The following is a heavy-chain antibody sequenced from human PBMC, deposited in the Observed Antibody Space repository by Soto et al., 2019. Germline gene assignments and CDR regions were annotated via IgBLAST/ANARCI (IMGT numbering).Heavy chain of an antibody. CDR3: ARHEATSYPFYGMDV. J-gene: IGHJ6*02. Sequence: GESLKISCKSYGYSFTTYWIAWVRQMPGKGLEWMGSIHPGESDTRYSPSFQGQVTISADRSITTAYLQWSSLKASDTAMYYCARHEATSYPFYGMDVWGQGTTVTVSS. V-gene: IGHV5-51*01. CDR2: IHPGESDT. CDR1: GYSFTTYW.